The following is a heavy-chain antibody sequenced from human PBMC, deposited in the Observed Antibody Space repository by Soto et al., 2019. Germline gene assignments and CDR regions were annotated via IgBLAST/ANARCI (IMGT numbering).Heavy chain of an antibody. CDR2: IYYSGST. Sequence: PSETLSLTCTVSGGSISSGGYYWSWIRQHPGKGLEWIGYIYYSGSTYYNPSLKSRVTISVDTSKNQFSLKLSSVTAADTAVCYCASSIQGSSGYYIDYWGQGTLVTVSS. V-gene: IGHV4-31*03. D-gene: IGHD3-22*01. J-gene: IGHJ4*02. CDR1: GGSISSGGYY. CDR3: ASSIQGSSGYYIDY.